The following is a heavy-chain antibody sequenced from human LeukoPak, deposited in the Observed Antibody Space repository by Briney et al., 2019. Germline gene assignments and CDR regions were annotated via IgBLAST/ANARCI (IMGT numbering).Heavy chain of an antibody. CDR3: VTDRNRGGSY. D-gene: IGHD3-16*01. CDR1: GFTFSDFW. V-gene: IGHV3-7*01. J-gene: IGHJ4*02. Sequence: GGSLRLSCVVSGFTFSDFWISWVRQAPGKGLEWMANINRDGSDIYYVDSVKGRFTISRDNAKNSLYLHMNSLRAEGTAVYYCVTDRNRGGSYWGQGTLVTVSS. CDR2: INRDGSDI.